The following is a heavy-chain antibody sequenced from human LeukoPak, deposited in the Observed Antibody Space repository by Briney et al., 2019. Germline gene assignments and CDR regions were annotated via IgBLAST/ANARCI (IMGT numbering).Heavy chain of an antibody. Sequence: SVKVSCKASGGTSSSYAISWARQAPGQGLEWMGGIIPIFGTANYAQKFQGRVTITADESTSTAYMELSSLRSEDTAVYYCARALTYYYDSSGYSAFDIWGQGTMVTVSS. D-gene: IGHD3-22*01. CDR2: IIPIFGTA. CDR3: ARALTYYYDSSGYSAFDI. J-gene: IGHJ3*02. V-gene: IGHV1-69*13. CDR1: GGTSSSYA.